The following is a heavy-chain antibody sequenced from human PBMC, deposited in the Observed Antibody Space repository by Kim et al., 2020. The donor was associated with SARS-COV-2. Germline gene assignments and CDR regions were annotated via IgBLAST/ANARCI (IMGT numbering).Heavy chain of an antibody. Sequence: GGSLRLSCVASAFRIEDYAIQWVRQVPGKGLEWISLISADGSNTNYADSVKGRFTVSRDNNKNSVSLQMNSLRKEDTAFYYCAKDICSSTSCPYYYYYGMDVWGQGTTVIVSS. V-gene: IGHV3-43*02. D-gene: IGHD2-2*01. CDR1: AFRIEDYA. CDR3: AKDICSSTSCPYYYYYGMDV. CDR2: ISADGSNT. J-gene: IGHJ6*02.